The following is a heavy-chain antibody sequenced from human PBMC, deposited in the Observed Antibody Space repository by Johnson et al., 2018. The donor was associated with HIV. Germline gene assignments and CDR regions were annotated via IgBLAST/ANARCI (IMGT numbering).Heavy chain of an antibody. CDR2: ISSNGIGI. CDR1: GFTLSSYW. Sequence: HLVESGGGLVQPGGSLRLSCAASGFTLSSYWIHWVRQAPGKGLEYVSAISSNGIGIYYANSVDGRFTISRDNDKNTLYLEMGSLRVEDMAVYYCARSRGPMRKDAFDIWGQGTKVTVSS. J-gene: IGHJ3*02. CDR3: ARSRGPMRKDAFDI. V-gene: IGHV3-64*01. D-gene: IGHD3-10*01.